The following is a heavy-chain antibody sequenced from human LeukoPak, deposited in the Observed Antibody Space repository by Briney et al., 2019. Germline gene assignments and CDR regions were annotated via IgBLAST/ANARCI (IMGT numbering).Heavy chain of an antibody. J-gene: IGHJ4*02. CDR2: IKQDGSEK. Sequence: GGSLRLSCAASGFTFSRYWLSWVRQAPGKGLEGVANIKQDGSEKYYVDYVKGRFTISRDNAKNSLYLQMSSLRAEDTAVYYCARGLSGNTFYFDYWGQGTLVTVSS. V-gene: IGHV3-7*01. D-gene: IGHD1-26*01. CDR1: GFTFSRYW. CDR3: ARGLSGNTFYFDY.